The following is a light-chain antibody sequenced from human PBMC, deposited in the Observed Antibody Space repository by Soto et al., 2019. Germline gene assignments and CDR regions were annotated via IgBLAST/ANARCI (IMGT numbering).Light chain of an antibody. CDR1: SSNIGGNS. CDR2: GDN. CDR3: HSYDSSLSGSV. J-gene: IGLJ3*02. Sequence: QSVMTQPPSVSAAPGQKVTISCSGSSSNIGGNSVSWYQQIPGTAPKLLIYGDNNRPSGVPDRFSGSKSGTSASLAITGLQAEDEADYYCHSYDSSLSGSVFGGGTKLTVL. V-gene: IGLV1-40*01.